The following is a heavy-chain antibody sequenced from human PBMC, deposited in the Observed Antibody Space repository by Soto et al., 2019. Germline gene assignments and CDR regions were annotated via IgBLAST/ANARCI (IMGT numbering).Heavy chain of an antibody. CDR3: AGIAAAGTVDWYFDL. V-gene: IGHV4-59*01. D-gene: IGHD6-13*01. Sequence: SETLSLTCTVSGGSISSYYWSWIRQPPGTGLEWIGYIYYSGSTNYNPSLTRRVTISVDTSKNQFSLKLSSVTAADTAVYYCAGIAAAGTVDWYFDLWGRGTLVTVSS. CDR1: GGSISSYY. CDR2: IYYSGST. J-gene: IGHJ2*01.